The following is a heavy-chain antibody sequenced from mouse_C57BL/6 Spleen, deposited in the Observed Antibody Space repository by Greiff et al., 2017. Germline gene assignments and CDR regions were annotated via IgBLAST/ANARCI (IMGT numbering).Heavy chain of an antibody. CDR1: GYAFSSSW. V-gene: IGHV1-82*01. Sequence: VQGVESGPELVKPGASVKISCKASGYAFSSSWMNWVKQRPGKGLEWIGRIYPGDGDTNYNGKFKGKATLTADKSSSTAYMQLSSLTSEDSAVYFCARLGPGYFDYWGQGTTLTVSS. CDR3: ARLGPGYFDY. D-gene: IGHD4-1*01. J-gene: IGHJ2*01. CDR2: IYPGDGDT.